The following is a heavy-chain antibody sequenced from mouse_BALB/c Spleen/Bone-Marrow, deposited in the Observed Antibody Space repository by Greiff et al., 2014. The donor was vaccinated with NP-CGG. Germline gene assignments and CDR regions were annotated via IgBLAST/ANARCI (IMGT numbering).Heavy chain of an antibody. Sequence: QVQLQQSGPELVKPGASVRISCKASGYTFTSYYIHWVKQRPGQGLEWIGWIYPGNVNTKYNEKFKGKATLTADKSSSTAYMQLSSLTSEDSAAYFCARERRSRAMDYWGQGTSVTVSS. CDR1: GYTFTSYY. J-gene: IGHJ4*01. V-gene: IGHV1S56*01. CDR3: ARERRSRAMDY. CDR2: IYPGNVNT.